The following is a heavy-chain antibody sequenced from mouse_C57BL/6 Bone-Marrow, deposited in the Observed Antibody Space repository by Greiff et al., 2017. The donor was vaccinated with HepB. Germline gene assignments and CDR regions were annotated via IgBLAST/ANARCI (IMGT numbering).Heavy chain of an antibody. J-gene: IGHJ4*01. V-gene: IGHV1-81*01. D-gene: IGHD1-1*01. CDR1: GYTFTSYG. CDR3: ALSSSYAMDY. Sequence: VQRVESGAELARPGASVKLSCKASGYTFTSYGISWVKQRTGQGLEWIGEIYPRSGNTHYNEKFKGKATLTADKSSSTAYMELRSLTSEDSAVYFCALSSSYAMDYWGQGTSVTVSS. CDR2: IYPRSGNT.